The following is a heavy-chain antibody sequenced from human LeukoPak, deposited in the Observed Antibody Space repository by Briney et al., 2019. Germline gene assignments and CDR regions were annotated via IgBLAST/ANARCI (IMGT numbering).Heavy chain of an antibody. Sequence: GGSLRLSCAASGFTFSNYGMSWVRQAPGKGLEWVSVISGSGANTYYADSVKGRFTISRDNSKNTLYLQMNSLRAEDTAVYYCANDGVDSSGPRVDYWGQGTLVTVSS. CDR3: ANDGVDSSGPRVDY. V-gene: IGHV3-23*01. D-gene: IGHD3-22*01. CDR2: ISGSGANT. CDR1: GFTFSNYG. J-gene: IGHJ4*02.